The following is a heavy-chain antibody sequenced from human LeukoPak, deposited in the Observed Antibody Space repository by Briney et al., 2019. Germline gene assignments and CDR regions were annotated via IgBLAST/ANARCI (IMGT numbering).Heavy chain of an antibody. CDR2: INHSGST. V-gene: IGHV4-34*01. CDR3: ARAAEDIVVVVAATLGYFDY. D-gene: IGHD2-15*01. CDR1: GGSFSGFY. J-gene: IGHJ4*02. Sequence: SETLSLTCVVYGGSFSGFYWSWIRQPPGKGLEWIGEINHSGSTNYNPSLKSRVTISVDTSKNQFSLKLSSVTSADTAVSYCARAAEDIVVVVAATLGYFDYWGQGTLVTVSS.